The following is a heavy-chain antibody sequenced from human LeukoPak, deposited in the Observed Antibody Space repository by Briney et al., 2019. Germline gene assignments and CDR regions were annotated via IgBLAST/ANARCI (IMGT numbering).Heavy chain of an antibody. CDR3: ARGYSYGFDAFDI. V-gene: IGHV3-23*01. CDR1: GFTFSSYA. Sequence: PGGSLRLSCAASGFTFSSYAMSWVRQAPGKGLEWVSAISGSGGSTYYADSVKGRFTISRDNSKNTRYLQMNSLRAEDTAVYYCARGYSYGFDAFDIWGQGTMVTVSS. D-gene: IGHD5-18*01. CDR2: ISGSGGST. J-gene: IGHJ3*02.